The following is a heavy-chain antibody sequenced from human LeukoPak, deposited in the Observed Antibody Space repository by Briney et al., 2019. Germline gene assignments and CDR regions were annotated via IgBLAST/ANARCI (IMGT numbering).Heavy chain of an antibody. V-gene: IGHV3-30*04. CDR2: ISYDGSNK. Sequence: GGSLRLSCAASGFTFSSYAMHWVRQAPGKGLEWVAVISYDGSNKYYADSVKGRFTISRDNSKNTLYLQMNSLRAEDTAVYYCAKGEGAFDIWGQGTMVTVSS. J-gene: IGHJ3*02. CDR3: AKGEGAFDI. CDR1: GFTFSSYA.